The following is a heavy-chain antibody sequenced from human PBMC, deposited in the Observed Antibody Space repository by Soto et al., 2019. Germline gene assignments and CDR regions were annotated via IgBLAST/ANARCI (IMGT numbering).Heavy chain of an antibody. D-gene: IGHD3-3*01. Sequence: GGSLRLSCAASGFTFDDYAMHWVRQAPGKGLEWVSGISWNSGSIGYADSVKGRFTISRDNAKNSLYLQMNSLRAEDTALYYCAKGPRGYYDFCSGSNYYIDVRAKRTTVTGSS. CDR1: GFTFDDYA. CDR2: ISWNSGSI. CDR3: AKGPRGYYDFCSGSNYYIDV. J-gene: IGHJ6*03. V-gene: IGHV3-9*01.